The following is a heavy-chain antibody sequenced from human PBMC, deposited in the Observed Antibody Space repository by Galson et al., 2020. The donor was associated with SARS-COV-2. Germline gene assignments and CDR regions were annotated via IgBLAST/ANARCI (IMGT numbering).Heavy chain of an antibody. CDR2: ISWNSNTI. J-gene: IGHJ4*02. D-gene: IGHD6-19*01. Sequence: GGSLRLSCAASGFTFDDYAMHWVRQAPGKGLEWISGISWNSNTIEYADSVKGRFTISRDNTNNSLYLQMNSLRAEDTALYYCTRGTPGFSSGWIAYWGQGTLVTVSS. V-gene: IGHV3-9*01. CDR3: TRGTPGFSSGWIAY. CDR1: GFTFDDYA.